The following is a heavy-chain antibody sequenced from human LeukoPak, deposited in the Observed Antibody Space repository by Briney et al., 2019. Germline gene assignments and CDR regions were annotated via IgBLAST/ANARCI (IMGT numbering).Heavy chain of an antibody. J-gene: IGHJ6*03. D-gene: IGHD2-2*01. CDR3: ARNHVVPAAFYYYYYMDV. Sequence: GGSLRLSCAASGFTFSSYWMHWVRQAPGKGLVWVSRINSDGSSTSYADSVKGRFTISRDNAKNTLYLQMNSLRAEDTAVYYCARNHVVPAAFYYYYYMDVWGKGTTVTVSS. V-gene: IGHV3-74*01. CDR1: GFTFSSYW. CDR2: INSDGSST.